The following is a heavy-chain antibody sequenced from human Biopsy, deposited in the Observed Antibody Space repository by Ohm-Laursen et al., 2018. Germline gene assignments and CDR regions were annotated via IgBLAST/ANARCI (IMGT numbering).Heavy chain of an antibody. CDR2: INHRGST. Sequence: TLSLTWAVYGGSFSGYYWSWIRQPPGKGLEWIGEINHRGSTNYNPSLKSRVTISVDTSKNQFSLKLRSVTAADTAVYYCARAVDYYDPYYYYGLDVWGQGTTVTVS. D-gene: IGHD3-16*01. CDR3: ARAVDYYDPYYYYGLDV. CDR1: GGSFSGYY. J-gene: IGHJ6*02. V-gene: IGHV4-34*01.